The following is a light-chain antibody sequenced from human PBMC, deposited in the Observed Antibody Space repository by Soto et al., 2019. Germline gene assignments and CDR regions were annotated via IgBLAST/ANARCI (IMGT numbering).Light chain of an antibody. J-gene: IGKJ3*01. Sequence: IVFTQSPGTLSLSPGERATLSCRASQSVTSSYLAWYQQKPGQAPRLLIYGASSRATGIPDRFSGSGSGTDFTLTISRLEPEDFAVYYCQQYGSSFTFGPGTKVDIK. CDR1: QSVTSSY. V-gene: IGKV3-20*01. CDR2: GAS. CDR3: QQYGSSFT.